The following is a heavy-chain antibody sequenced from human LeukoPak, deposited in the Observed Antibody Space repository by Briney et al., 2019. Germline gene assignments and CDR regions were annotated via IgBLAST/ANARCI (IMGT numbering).Heavy chain of an antibody. CDR1: GFTFSNYS. V-gene: IGHV3-21*01. Sequence: PGGSLRLSCVGSGFTFSNYSFNWVRQAPGKGLEWVSSISKGSGYIYQTDSVKGRFTISRDNAKNSLFLEVNSLRVEDTAVYYCVRDMGRESIFDYWGQGTLVTVSS. CDR2: ISKGSGYI. J-gene: IGHJ4*02. CDR3: VRDMGRESIFDY. D-gene: IGHD3-10*01.